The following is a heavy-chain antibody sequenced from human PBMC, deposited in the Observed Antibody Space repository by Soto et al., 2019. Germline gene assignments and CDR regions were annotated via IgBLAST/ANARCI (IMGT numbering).Heavy chain of an antibody. J-gene: IGHJ6*02. CDR2: INAGNGNT. Sequence: QVQLVKSGAEEKKPGASVKVSCKASGYTFTSYAMHWVRQAPGKRLEWMGWINAGNGNTKYSQKFQGRVTITRDTSASTAYMELSSLRSEDTAVYYCARDPSYYGMDVWGQGTTVTVSS. CDR1: GYTFTSYA. V-gene: IGHV1-3*05. CDR3: ARDPSYYGMDV.